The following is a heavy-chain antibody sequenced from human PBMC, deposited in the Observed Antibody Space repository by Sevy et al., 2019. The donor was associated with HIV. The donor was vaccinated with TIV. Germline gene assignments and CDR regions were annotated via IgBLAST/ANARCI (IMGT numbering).Heavy chain of an antibody. CDR1: GASITNYY. CDR3: ARDVVVRGVFPTYYYHYYMDV. V-gene: IGHV4-4*07. CDR2: INTRGDT. J-gene: IGHJ6*03. Sequence: SETLSLTCTVSGASITNYYWSWIRQPAGKGLEWIGRINTRGDTHYNPSLKNRVTMSLDTSQKHFSLKLTSVIAADTAVYYCARDVVVRGVFPTYYYHYYMDVWGKGTTVTVSS. D-gene: IGHD3-10*01.